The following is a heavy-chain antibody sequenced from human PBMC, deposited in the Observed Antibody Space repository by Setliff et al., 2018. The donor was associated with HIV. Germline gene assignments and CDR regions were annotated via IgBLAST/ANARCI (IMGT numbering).Heavy chain of an antibody. CDR2: IYHSGST. J-gene: IGHJ6*02. Sequence: SETLSLTCTVSGYSISSGYYWGWIRQPPGKGLEWIGSIYHSGSTYYNPSLKSRVTISVDTSKNQFSLKLSSVTAADTAVYYCASSSSDYDSGYYYGMDVWGQGTTVTVSS. CDR1: GYSISSGYY. V-gene: IGHV4-38-2*02. CDR3: ASSSSDYDSGYYYGMDV. D-gene: IGHD5-12*01.